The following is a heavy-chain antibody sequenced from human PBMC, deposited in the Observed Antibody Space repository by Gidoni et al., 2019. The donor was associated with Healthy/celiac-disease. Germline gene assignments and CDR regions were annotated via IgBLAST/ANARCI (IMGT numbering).Heavy chain of an antibody. J-gene: IGHJ4*02. CDR1: GFTFSSYW. Sequence: SGGGLVQPGGSLRLPWAASGFTFSSYWMHWVRQAPGKGLVWVSRINSDGSSTSYADSVKGRFTISRDNAKNTLYLQMNSLRAEDTAVYYCARKVAVAGYFDYWGQGTLVTVSS. CDR2: INSDGSST. V-gene: IGHV3-74*01. CDR3: ARKVAVAGYFDY. D-gene: IGHD6-19*01.